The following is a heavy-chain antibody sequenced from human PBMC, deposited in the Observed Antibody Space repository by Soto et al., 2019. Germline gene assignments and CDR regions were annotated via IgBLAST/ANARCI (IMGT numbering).Heavy chain of an antibody. D-gene: IGHD2-21*01. CDR3: AKDHCAIGALDF. CDR1: GFTFSSYD. CDR2: ISLDGSKK. V-gene: IGHV3-33*06. Sequence: QVELVEAGGGVVQPGRSLRLSCAASGFTFSSYDMHWVRQAPGKGLEWVALISLDGSKKSYATSAKGRTTISRDNSKNTVSLQMDGLTTEDTAVYYCAKDHCAIGALDFWGQGTMVTVSS. J-gene: IGHJ3*01.